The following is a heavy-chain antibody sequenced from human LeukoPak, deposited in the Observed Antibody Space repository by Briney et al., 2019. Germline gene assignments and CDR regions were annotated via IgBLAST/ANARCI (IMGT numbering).Heavy chain of an antibody. CDR3: AKNYESGRGVPYGMDV. CDR2: ISSSSTNI. V-gene: IGHV3-48*01. Sequence: GGSLRLSCAASGYTFSTYGMTWVRQAPGKGPEWVSYISSSSTNIYYADSVKGRFTISRDNAKNSLYLQMSSLRGEDTAVYYCAKNYESGRGVPYGMDVWGQGITVTVSS. D-gene: IGHD3-10*01. CDR1: GYTFSTYG. J-gene: IGHJ6*02.